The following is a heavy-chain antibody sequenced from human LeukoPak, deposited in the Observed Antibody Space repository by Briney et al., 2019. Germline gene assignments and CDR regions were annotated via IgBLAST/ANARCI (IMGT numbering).Heavy chain of an antibody. V-gene: IGHV4-59*01. CDR2: IYYSGST. J-gene: IGHJ3*02. D-gene: IGHD3/OR15-3a*01. Sequence: PSETLSLTCTVSGGSISSYYWSWIRQPPGKGLEWIGYIYYSGSTNYNPSLKSRVTISVDTSKNQFSLKLSSVTAADTAVYYCARDLLVDSYDAFDIWGQGTMVTVSS. CDR1: GGSISSYY. CDR3: ARDLLVDSYDAFDI.